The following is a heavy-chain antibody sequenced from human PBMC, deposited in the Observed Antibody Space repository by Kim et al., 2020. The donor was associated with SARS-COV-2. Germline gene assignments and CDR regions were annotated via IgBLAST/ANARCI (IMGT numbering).Heavy chain of an antibody. Sequence: YDANIVKGRSTISRENAKDSLYLQMTSMRAEDTAVYYCARGYQLLSWFDPWGQGTLVTVSS. CDR3: ARGYQLLSWFDP. J-gene: IGHJ5*02. V-gene: IGHV3-11*01. D-gene: IGHD2-2*01.